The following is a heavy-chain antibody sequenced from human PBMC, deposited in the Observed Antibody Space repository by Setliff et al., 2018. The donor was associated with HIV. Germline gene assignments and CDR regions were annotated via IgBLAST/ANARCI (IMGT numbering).Heavy chain of an antibody. CDR3: AKDRWGGKPYYFDY. CDR2: IGGSGGST. CDR1: GISFSSYA. D-gene: IGHD7-27*01. J-gene: IGHJ4*02. Sequence: LRLSCEASGISFSSYAMNWVRQAPGKGLEWVSVIGGSGGSTYYADSVKGRFTISRNNSKNTLYLQMNSLRAEDTAVYYCAKDRWGGKPYYFDYWGQGTLVTVSS. V-gene: IGHV3-23*01.